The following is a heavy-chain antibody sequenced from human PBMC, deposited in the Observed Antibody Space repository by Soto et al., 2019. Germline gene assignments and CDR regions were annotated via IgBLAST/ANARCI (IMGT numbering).Heavy chain of an antibody. D-gene: IGHD3-9*01. V-gene: IGHV3-13*01. J-gene: IGHJ6*03. CDR3: AREGRDYDNGYYYMDV. Sequence: PGGSLRLSCAASGFTFSSYDMHWVRQATGKGLEWVSAIGTAGDTYYPGSVKGRFTISRENAKNSSYLQMNSLRAGDTAVYYCAREGRDYDNGYYYMDVWGKGTTVTVSS. CDR1: GFTFSSYD. CDR2: IGTAGDT.